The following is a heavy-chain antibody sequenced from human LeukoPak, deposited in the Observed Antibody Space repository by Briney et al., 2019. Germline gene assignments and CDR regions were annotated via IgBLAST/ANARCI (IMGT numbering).Heavy chain of an antibody. CDR3: ARTPTVTTPAYFDY. Sequence: SETLSLTCAVYGGSFSGYYWSWIRQPPGKGLEWIGEINHSGSTNYNPSLKSRVTISVDTSKNQFSLKLSSVTAADTAVYYCARTPTVTTPAYFDYWGQGTLVTVSS. V-gene: IGHV4-34*01. CDR2: INHSGST. D-gene: IGHD4-11*01. CDR1: GGSFSGYY. J-gene: IGHJ4*01.